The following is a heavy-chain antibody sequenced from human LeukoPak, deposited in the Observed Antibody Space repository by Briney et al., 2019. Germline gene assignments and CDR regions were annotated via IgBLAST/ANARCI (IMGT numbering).Heavy chain of an antibody. D-gene: IGHD3-10*01. CDR3: ARGTNIYGSGRDWFDP. CDR1: GYTFSGYY. V-gene: IGHV1-2*02. Sequence: ASVKVSCKASGYTFSGYYMHGVRQAPGQGLEWMGWINPKSGGTNYAQKFQGRVTMTRDTSISTAYMELSRLRSDDTAVYYCARGTNIYGSGRDWFDPWGEGTLVTVSS. CDR2: INPKSGGT. J-gene: IGHJ5*02.